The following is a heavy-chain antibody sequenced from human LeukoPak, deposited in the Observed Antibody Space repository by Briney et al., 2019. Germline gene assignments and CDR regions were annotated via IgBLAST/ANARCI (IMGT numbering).Heavy chain of an antibody. J-gene: IGHJ5*02. CDR2: IYYSGST. CDR3: ARDLARIVVPAAIPNWFDP. Sequence: SETLSVTCTVSGGSISSSSYYWGWIRQPPGKGLEWIGSIYYSGSTYYNPSLKSRVTISVDTSKNQFSLKLSSVTAADTAVYYCARDLARIVVPAAIPNWFDPWGQGTLVTVSS. CDR1: GGSISSSSYY. D-gene: IGHD2-2*01. V-gene: IGHV4-39*02.